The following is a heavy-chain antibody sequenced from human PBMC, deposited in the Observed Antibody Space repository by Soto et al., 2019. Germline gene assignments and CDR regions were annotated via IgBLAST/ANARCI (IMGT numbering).Heavy chain of an antibody. D-gene: IGHD6-13*01. V-gene: IGHV3-11*01. Sequence: GGSLRLSCAASGFIFSDYFMSWVRQAPGKGLEWVSYISSSGSTTYYADSVRGRFTTSRDNAKNSLILQMNSLRAEDTAVYYCARGSSNWAYYFDCWGQGTLVTVSS. CDR1: GFIFSDYF. J-gene: IGHJ4*02. CDR2: ISSSGSTT. CDR3: ARGSSNWAYYFDC.